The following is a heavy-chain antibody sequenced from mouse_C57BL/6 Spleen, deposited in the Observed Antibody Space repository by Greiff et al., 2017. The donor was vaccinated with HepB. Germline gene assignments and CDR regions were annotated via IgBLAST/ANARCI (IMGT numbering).Heavy chain of an antibody. J-gene: IGHJ2*01. CDR1: GYTFTDYY. CDR2: INPYNGGT. Sequence: EVQLQQSGPVLVKPGASVKMSCKASGYTFTDYYMNWVKQSHGKSLEWIGVINPYNGGTSYNQKFKGKATLTVDKSSSTAYMELNSLTSEDSAVYYCARIRFITKYYFDYWGQGTTLTVSS. CDR3: ARIRFITKYYFDY. V-gene: IGHV1-19*01. D-gene: IGHD1-1*01.